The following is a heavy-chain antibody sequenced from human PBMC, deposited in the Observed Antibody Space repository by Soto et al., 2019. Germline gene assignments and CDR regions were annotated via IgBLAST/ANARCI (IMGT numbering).Heavy chain of an antibody. V-gene: IGHV1-2*04. CDR3: GRDLGIGTMVRGVTYYYYGMDV. Sequence: ASVKVSCKASGYTFTGYYMHWVRQAPGQGLEWMGWINPNSGGTNYAQKIQGWVTMTRDTSISTAYMELSRLRSDDTAVYYCGRDLGIGTMVRGVTYYYYGMDVWGQGTTVTAP. J-gene: IGHJ6*02. CDR1: GYTFTGYY. CDR2: INPNSGGT. D-gene: IGHD3-10*01.